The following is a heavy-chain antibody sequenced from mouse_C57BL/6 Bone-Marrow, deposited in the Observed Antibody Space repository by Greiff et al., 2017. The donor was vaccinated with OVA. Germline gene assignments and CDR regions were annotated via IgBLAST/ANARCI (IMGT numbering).Heavy chain of an antibody. Sequence: VPLQQSGAELAQPGASVKLSCNASGYPFTSYWMHWVKQRPGHGLEWLGYINPSSGYTTYNQKFKDKATLTADKSSSTAYMQLSSLTYEDSAVYYCAREGGYDVFAYWGQGTLVTVSA. D-gene: IGHD2-2*01. J-gene: IGHJ3*01. CDR3: AREGGYDVFAY. CDR1: GYPFTSYW. V-gene: IGHV1-7*01. CDR2: INPSSGYT.